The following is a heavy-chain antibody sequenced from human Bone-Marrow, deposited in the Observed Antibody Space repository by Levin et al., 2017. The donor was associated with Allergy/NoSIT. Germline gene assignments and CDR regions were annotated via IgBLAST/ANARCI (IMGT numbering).Heavy chain of an antibody. Sequence: PGGSLRLSCLASGLTVSSTYMTWVRQAPGKGLQWVSILYGGGLTYYADSVKGRFTISRDNSKNTLFLQMNSLTLADTAIYYCATTRDSYQYFQRWGQGTLVTVSS. V-gene: IGHV3-53*01. CDR3: ATTRDSYQYFQR. CDR2: LYGGGLT. J-gene: IGHJ1*01. CDR1: GLTVSSTY. D-gene: IGHD1-1*01.